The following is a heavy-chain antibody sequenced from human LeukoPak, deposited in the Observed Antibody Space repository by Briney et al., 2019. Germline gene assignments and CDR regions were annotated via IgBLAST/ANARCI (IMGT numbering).Heavy chain of an antibody. D-gene: IGHD4-17*01. CDR2: ISDSGGST. V-gene: IGHV3-23*01. CDR3: AKVDYGDYYFDY. Sequence: GGSLRLSCAASGFIFSNYWMSWVRQAPGKGLEWVSFISDSGGSTYYADSVKGRFTISRDNSKNTLYLQMNSLRAEDAAVYYCAKVDYGDYYFDYWGQGTLVTVSS. J-gene: IGHJ4*02. CDR1: GFIFSNYW.